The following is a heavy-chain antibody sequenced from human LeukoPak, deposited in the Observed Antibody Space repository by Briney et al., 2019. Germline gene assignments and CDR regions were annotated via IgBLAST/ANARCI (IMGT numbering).Heavy chain of an antibody. J-gene: IGHJ5*02. CDR2: VFTSGYT. Sequence: PSETLSLTCTVSGGSISSGTYYWSWIRQPAGKGLEWIGRVFTSGYTNYNPSLKSRVSISLDTSENQFSLKLTSVTAADTAMYYCARDGDYGSPYGSWGQGILVTVSS. CDR3: ARDGDYGSPYGS. CDR1: GGSISSGTYY. D-gene: IGHD3-10*01. V-gene: IGHV4-61*02.